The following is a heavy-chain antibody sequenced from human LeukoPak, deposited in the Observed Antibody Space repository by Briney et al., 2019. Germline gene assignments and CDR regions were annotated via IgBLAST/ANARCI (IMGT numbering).Heavy chain of an antibody. CDR2: INEYGSET. Sequence: GGSLRLSCAASGFTFTGFWMSWVRQAPGKGLEWVAKINEYGSETYYVDSVKGRSTISRDNAKNSQYLQMNSLRVEDTAVYYCARDLSYSGAWSYFDYWGQGTLVTVSS. J-gene: IGHJ4*02. D-gene: IGHD6-19*01. CDR3: ARDLSYSGAWSYFDY. V-gene: IGHV3-7*05. CDR1: GFTFTGFW.